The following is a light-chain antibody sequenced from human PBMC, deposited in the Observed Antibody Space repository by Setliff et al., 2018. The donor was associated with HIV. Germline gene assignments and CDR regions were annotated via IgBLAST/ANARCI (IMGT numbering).Light chain of an antibody. CDR2: EVT. J-gene: IGLJ1*01. V-gene: IGLV2-14*01. CDR3: SSYTSSSPYV. Sequence: QAALTQPASVSGSPGQAITISCTGTSSDIGGYNFVSWYRHHPGKAPQLMIYEVTNRPSGVSNRFSGSKSGNTASLTISGLQADDEADYYCSSYTSSSPYVVGTGTKVTVL. CDR1: SSDIGGYNF.